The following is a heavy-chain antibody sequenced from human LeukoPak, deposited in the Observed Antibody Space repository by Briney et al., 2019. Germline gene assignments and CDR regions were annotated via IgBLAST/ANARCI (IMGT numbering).Heavy chain of an antibody. D-gene: IGHD3-16*01. CDR1: GFTFSSHA. CDR3: AKGVGEFGFRFDS. CDR2: ISGGGGST. J-gene: IGHJ4*02. V-gene: IGHV3-23*01. Sequence: GGSLRLSCAASGFTFSSHAMGWVRQAPGEGLEWVSVISGGGGSTYYADSLKGRFTISRDNSKNTLYLQMNSLTAADTAVYYCAKGVGEFGFRFDSWGQGTLVTVSS.